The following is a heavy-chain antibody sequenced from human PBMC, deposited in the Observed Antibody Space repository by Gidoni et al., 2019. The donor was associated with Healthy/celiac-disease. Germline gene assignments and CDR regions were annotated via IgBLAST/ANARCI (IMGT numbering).Heavy chain of an antibody. D-gene: IGHD6-13*01. Sequence: EVQLVESGGGLVQPGRSLRLSCAASGFTFDDYSMHWVRQAPGKGLEWVSGISWNSGSIGYADSVKGRFTISRDNAKNSLYLQMNSLRAEDTALYYCAKGEQQLAVDYWGQGTLVTVSS. J-gene: IGHJ4*02. CDR1: GFTFDDYS. CDR3: AKGEQQLAVDY. V-gene: IGHV3-9*01. CDR2: ISWNSGSI.